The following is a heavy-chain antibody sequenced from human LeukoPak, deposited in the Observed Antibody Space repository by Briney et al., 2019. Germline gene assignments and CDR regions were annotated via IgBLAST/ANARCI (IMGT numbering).Heavy chain of an antibody. V-gene: IGHV1-2*02. D-gene: IGHD5-12*01. CDR1: GYTFTTYA. J-gene: IGHJ4*02. CDR3: ARVDITRVDY. CDR2: INPNSGGT. Sequence: GASVKVSCKASGYTFTTYAVSWVRQAPGQGLEWMGWINPNSGGTNYAQKFQGRVTMTRDTSISTAYMELSRLRSDDTAVYYCARVDITRVDYWGQGTLVTVSS.